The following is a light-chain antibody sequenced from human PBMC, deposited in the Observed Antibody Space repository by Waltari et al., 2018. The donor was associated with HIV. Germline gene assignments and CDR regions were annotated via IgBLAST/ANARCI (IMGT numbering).Light chain of an antibody. CDR1: SSDVGGYNY. CDR3: SSYTSSSTLDVV. V-gene: IGLV2-14*03. CDR2: YVS. Sequence: QSALTQPASVSGSPGQSITISCTGPSSDVGGYNYVSWYQQHPGKAPKLMIYYVSNRPAGVSNRLSGSKSGNTASLTISGLQAEDEADYYCSSYTSSSTLDVVFGGGTKLTVL. J-gene: IGLJ2*01.